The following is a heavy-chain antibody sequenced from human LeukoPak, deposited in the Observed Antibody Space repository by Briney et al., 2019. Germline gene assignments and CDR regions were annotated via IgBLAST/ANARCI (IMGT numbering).Heavy chain of an antibody. J-gene: IGHJ4*02. CDR3: AKRPSDYGDYISYFDY. CDR2: ISEDGRSK. V-gene: IGHV3-30*18. CDR1: GFIFISYG. Sequence: GGSLRLSCAASGFIFISYGMQWVRQAAGKGREWVGVISEDGRSKNYADSGKGRFTISRDNSKDTLYLQMNSLRAEDTAVYYCAKRPSDYGDYISYFDYWGQGTLVTVSS. D-gene: IGHD4-17*01.